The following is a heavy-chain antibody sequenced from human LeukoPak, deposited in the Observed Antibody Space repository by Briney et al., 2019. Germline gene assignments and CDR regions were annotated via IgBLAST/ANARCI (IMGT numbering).Heavy chain of an antibody. CDR1: GFTFSSYT. D-gene: IGHD1-26*01. V-gene: IGHV3-23*01. CDR3: TKDVQVGPTRGLFDF. Sequence: GGSLRLSCAASGFTFSSYTMSWVRQAPGKGLEWISVISATGFTTYHTDSVKGRFTISRDNSKSMLYLQMDGLRAEDTAIYFCTKDVQVGPTRGLFDFWGQGTLVTVSS. J-gene: IGHJ4*02. CDR2: ISATGFTT.